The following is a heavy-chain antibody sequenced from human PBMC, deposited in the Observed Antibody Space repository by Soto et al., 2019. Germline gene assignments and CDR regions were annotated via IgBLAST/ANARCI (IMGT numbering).Heavy chain of an antibody. D-gene: IGHD6-13*01. CDR3: AAWARSSWFDY. CDR2: IKQDGSET. J-gene: IGHJ4*02. Sequence: EVQLVESGGGLVQPGESLRLSCAGSGFTFSSYWMCWVRQAPGNGLEWVANIKQDGSETDYVDSVKGRFTISRDNAKNSLYLQMNSLRAEDTAVYYCAAWARSSWFDYWGQGTLVTVSS. V-gene: IGHV3-7*03. CDR1: GFTFSSYW.